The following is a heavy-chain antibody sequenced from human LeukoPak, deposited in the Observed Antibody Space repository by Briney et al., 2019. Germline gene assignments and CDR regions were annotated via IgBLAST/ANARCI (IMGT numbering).Heavy chain of an antibody. D-gene: IGHD2-2*01. CDR2: ISSSSSYI. Sequence: GGSLRLSCAASGFTFSSYSMNWVRRAPGKGLEWVSSISSSSSYIYYADSVKGRFTISRDNAKNSLYLQMNSLRAEDTAVYYCARSQVGVRYCSSTSCPIFDYWGQGTLVTVSS. J-gene: IGHJ4*02. CDR3: ARSQVGVRYCSSTSCPIFDY. V-gene: IGHV3-21*01. CDR1: GFTFSSYS.